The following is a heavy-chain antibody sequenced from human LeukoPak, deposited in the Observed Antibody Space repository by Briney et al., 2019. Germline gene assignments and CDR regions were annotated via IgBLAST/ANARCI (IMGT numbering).Heavy chain of an antibody. CDR1: GFTFSSYG. CDR2: ISGSGGGT. J-gene: IGHJ5*02. D-gene: IGHD6-13*01. Sequence: PGGSLRLSCAASGFTFSSYGMSWVRQAPGKGLEWVSSISGSGGGTFYVDSVKGRFIISRDNSRNTVYLQMHSLRAEDTALYYCAKDRPYISSWYGCSTPWGQGTLVTVSS. CDR3: AKDRPYISSWYGCSTP. V-gene: IGHV3-23*01.